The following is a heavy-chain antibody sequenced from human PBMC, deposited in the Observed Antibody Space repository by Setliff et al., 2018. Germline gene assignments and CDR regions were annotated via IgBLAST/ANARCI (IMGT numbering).Heavy chain of an antibody. J-gene: IGHJ4*02. Sequence: SETLSLTCTVSGGSISSSSYYWGWIRQPPGKGLEWIGSIYYSGSTNYNPSLKSRVTISIDTSKNQFSLRLSSVTAADTAVYYCARGVLEWLLYTKYFDYWGQGTLVTVSS. V-gene: IGHV4-39*07. CDR1: GGSISSSSYY. D-gene: IGHD3-3*01. CDR3: ARGVLEWLLYTKYFDY. CDR2: IYYSGST.